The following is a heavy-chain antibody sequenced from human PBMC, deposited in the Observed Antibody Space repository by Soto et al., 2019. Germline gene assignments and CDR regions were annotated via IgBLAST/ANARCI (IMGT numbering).Heavy chain of an antibody. Sequence: LRLSCEASGFIFSSYAMNWVRQAPGKGLQWVSSITGSSDYTSYIASVKGRFTISRDNSKNTLYLQMNSLRAEDTAVYFCAKEQTTGAHYAHDYWSHVTLFPVSS. CDR2: ITGSSDYT. CDR3: AKEQTTGAHYAHDY. CDR1: GFIFSSYA. V-gene: IGHV3-23*01. D-gene: IGHD2-8*02. J-gene: IGHJ4*01.